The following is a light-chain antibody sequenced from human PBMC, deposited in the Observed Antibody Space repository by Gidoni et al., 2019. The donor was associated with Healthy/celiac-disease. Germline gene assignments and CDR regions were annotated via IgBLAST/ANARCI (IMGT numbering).Light chain of an antibody. CDR3: QQRSYWPGT. J-gene: IGKJ1*01. CDR1: QSVSNY. Sequence: EIVLTQSPVTLSLTPGERATLSVRASQSVSNYLAWYQQKPGPAPRLLIYDASNRATVTPAMFGSSGSGAVFTIISSSLEPEDFADYYYQQRSYWPGTFGQXTKVEIK. V-gene: IGKV3-11*01. CDR2: DAS.